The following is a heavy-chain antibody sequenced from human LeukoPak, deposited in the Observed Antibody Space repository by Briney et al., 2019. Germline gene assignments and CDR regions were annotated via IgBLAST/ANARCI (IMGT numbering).Heavy chain of an antibody. CDR3: ARASEWLRTDAFDI. Sequence: GASLKISCQGSGSIFTSYWIGWVRQLPGKGLEWMGIIYPGDSDTRYSPSFQGQVTISADKSISTAYLQWSSLKASDTAMYYCARASEWLRTDAFDIWGQGTMVTVSS. CDR2: IYPGDSDT. V-gene: IGHV5-51*01. CDR1: GSIFTSYW. D-gene: IGHD5-12*01. J-gene: IGHJ3*02.